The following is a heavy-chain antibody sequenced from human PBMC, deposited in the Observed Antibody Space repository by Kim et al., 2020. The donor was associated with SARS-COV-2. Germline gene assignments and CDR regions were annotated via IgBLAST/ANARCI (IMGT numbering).Heavy chain of an antibody. Sequence: GGSLRLSCAASGFTFSSYAMHWVRQAPGKGLEWVAVISYDGSNKYYADSVKGRFTISRDNSKNTLYLQMNSLRAEDTAVYYCASEGIAAAKGPFDYWGQGTLVTVSS. V-gene: IGHV3-30*04. J-gene: IGHJ4*02. CDR3: ASEGIAAAKGPFDY. CDR1: GFTFSSYA. CDR2: ISYDGSNK. D-gene: IGHD6-13*01.